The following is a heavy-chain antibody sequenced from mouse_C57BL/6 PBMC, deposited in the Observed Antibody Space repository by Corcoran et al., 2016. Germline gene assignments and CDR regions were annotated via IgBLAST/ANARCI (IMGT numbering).Heavy chain of an antibody. CDR2: INPNNGGT. J-gene: IGHJ3*01. D-gene: IGHD2-3*01. V-gene: IGHV1-26*01. Sequence: EVQMQQSGPELVKPGASVKISCKASGYTFTDYYMNWVKQSHGKSREGIGDINPNNGGTSYNQKFKGKATLTVEKSSSTAYMELRSLTSEDSAVYYCAREIYDPFAYWGQGTLVTVSA. CDR3: AREIYDPFAY. CDR1: GYTFTDYY.